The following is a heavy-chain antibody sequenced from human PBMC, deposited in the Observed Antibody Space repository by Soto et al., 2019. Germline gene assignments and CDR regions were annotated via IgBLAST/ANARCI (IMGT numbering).Heavy chain of an antibody. CDR2: IYGNGAGI. J-gene: IGHJ4*02. V-gene: IGHV3-23*01. CDR3: AKAVIYGDCFWLMYH. CDR1: GFTVSDDA. Sequence: EVQLLESGGGLVQPGGSLRLSCAASGFTVSDDAMTWVRQAPGKGLESVSCIYGNGAGIQYADSVRGRFTISRDNSKNTLYLPRNSLRAEDTAVYSCAKAVIYGDCFWLMYHWGQGTLVTVSS. D-gene: IGHD2-21*02.